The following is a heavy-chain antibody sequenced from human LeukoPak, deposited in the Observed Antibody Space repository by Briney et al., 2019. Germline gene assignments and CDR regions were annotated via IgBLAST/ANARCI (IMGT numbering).Heavy chain of an antibody. CDR1: GFTFSSYA. Sequence: GGSLRLSCAASGFTFSSYAMSWVRQARGKGLEWVSDISGSGGSTYYADSVKGRFTISRDNSKNTLYLRMNSLRAEDTAVYYCAKEDNSGGSCFYDYWGQGTLVTVSS. V-gene: IGHV3-23*01. CDR2: ISGSGGST. CDR3: AKEDNSGGSCFYDY. J-gene: IGHJ4*02. D-gene: IGHD2-15*01.